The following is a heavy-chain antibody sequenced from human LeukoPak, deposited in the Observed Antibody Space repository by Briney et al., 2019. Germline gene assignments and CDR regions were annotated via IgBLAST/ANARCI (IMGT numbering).Heavy chain of an antibody. CDR3: ARDYGMDV. V-gene: IGHV3-21*01. CDR2: VSSSSGHI. CDR1: GFTFSSYS. J-gene: IGHJ6*02. Sequence: GGSLRLSCAASGFTFSSYSMNWVRQAPGKGLEWVSSVSSSSGHIYYADSVKGRFTISRDTAKNSLYLQINSLRAEDTAVYYCARDYGMDVWGQGTTVSVSS.